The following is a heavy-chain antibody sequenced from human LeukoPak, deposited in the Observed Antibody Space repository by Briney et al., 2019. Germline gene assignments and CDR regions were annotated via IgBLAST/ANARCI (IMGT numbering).Heavy chain of an antibody. Sequence: SETLSLTCTVSGGSISSSSYYWGWIRQPPGKGLEWIGSIYYSGSTYYNPSLKSRVTISVDTSKNQFPLKLGSVTAADTAVYYCARHLRDGYNYFDYWGQGTLVTVSS. J-gene: IGHJ4*02. V-gene: IGHV4-39*01. D-gene: IGHD5-24*01. CDR1: GGSISSSSYY. CDR2: IYYSGST. CDR3: ARHLRDGYNYFDY.